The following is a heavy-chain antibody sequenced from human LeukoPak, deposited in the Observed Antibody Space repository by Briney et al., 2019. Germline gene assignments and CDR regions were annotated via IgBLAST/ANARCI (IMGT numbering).Heavy chain of an antibody. D-gene: IGHD3-10*01. V-gene: IGHV3-11*04. CDR1: GFSFRDRY. Sequence: PGGSLRLSCAATGFSFRDRYMSWIRQAPGKGMEWVAYISPNSDNIRYADSVKGRFTISRDNAKSSLFLQVNSLRAEDTAVYYCARRGSGSYTDYWGQGTLVTVSS. CDR2: ISPNSDNI. J-gene: IGHJ4*02. CDR3: ARRGSGSYTDY.